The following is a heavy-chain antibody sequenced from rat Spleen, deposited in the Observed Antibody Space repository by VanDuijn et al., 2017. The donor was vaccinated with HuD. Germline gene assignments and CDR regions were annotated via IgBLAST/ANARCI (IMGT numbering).Heavy chain of an antibody. CDR2: ISPDGGTT. Sequence: EVQLVESGGGLVQPGSPLKLSCAASGFTFSSNWLNWIRQAPGKGLEWVATISPDGGTTYYPDTLKGRFTISRDNAKSTLYLQMNSLRSEDTATYYCARHRGMMVVITPFYVMGDWGQGASVTVSS. CDR3: ARHRGMMVVITPFYVMGD. J-gene: IGHJ4*01. V-gene: IGHV5-35*01. D-gene: IGHD1-12*02. CDR1: GFTFSSNW.